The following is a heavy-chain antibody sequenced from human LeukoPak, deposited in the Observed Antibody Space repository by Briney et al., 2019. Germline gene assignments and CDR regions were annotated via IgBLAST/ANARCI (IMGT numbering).Heavy chain of an antibody. D-gene: IGHD4-17*01. V-gene: IGHV3-7*01. CDR2: IKQDGSEK. CDR1: GFTFSSYW. J-gene: IGHJ4*02. Sequence: GGSLRLSCAASGFTFSSYWMSWVRQAPGKGLEWVANIKQDGSEKYYVDSVKGRFTISRDNAKNSLYLQMNSLRAEDTAVYHCARALIGDYDKLDYWGQGTLVTVSS. CDR3: ARALIGDYDKLDY.